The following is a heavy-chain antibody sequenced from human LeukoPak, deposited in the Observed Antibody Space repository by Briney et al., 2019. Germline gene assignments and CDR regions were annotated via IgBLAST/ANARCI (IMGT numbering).Heavy chain of an antibody. V-gene: IGHV4-39*01. CDR3: ARGSRYGGNPHPAVAFDY. J-gene: IGHJ4*02. Sequence: SETLSLICTVSGGSVSSSSYYWGWIRQPPGKGLEWIGNIYYSGSTYYNPSLKSRVTISVDTSKNQFSLKLSSVTAADTAVYYCARGSRYGGNPHPAVAFDYWGQGTLVTVSS. CDR1: GGSVSSSSYY. D-gene: IGHD4-23*01. CDR2: IYYSGST.